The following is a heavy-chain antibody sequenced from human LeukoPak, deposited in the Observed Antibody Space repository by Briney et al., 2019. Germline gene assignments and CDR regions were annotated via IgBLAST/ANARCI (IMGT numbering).Heavy chain of an antibody. CDR1: GYSFTTYW. V-gene: IGHV5-51*01. CDR2: IYPSDSDT. CDR3: ARQYSAYDY. J-gene: IGHJ4*02. Sequence: GESLQISCTGPGYSFTTYWIAWARQTPGKGLEWMGIIYPSDSDTRYSPSFQGQVTISADKAISTAYLQWSSLKASDSAMYYCARQYSAYDYWGQGTLVTVSS. D-gene: IGHD5-12*01.